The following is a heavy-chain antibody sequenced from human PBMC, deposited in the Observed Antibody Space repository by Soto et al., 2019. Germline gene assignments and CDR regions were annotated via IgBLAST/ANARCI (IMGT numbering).Heavy chain of an antibody. Sequence: GGSQRVLNAAAGCTFISFAVGWVRQAPGKGLEWVSVISGSGGSTYYAGSVKGRFTISRDNSKNTLYLQMNSLRAEDTAVYYCARRGPGTYFDYWGQGTLVTVSS. CDR2: ISGSGGST. J-gene: IGHJ4*02. CDR1: GCTFISFA. CDR3: ARRGPGTYFDY. D-gene: IGHD6-13*01. V-gene: IGHV3-23*01.